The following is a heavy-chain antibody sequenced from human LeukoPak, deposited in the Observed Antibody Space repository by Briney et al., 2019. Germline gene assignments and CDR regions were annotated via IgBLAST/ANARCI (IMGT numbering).Heavy chain of an antibody. CDR3: ARGSSSAVDDFDS. CDR1: GYTFTGYY. D-gene: IGHD6-13*01. J-gene: IGHJ4*02. Sequence: SVTVSCKASGYTFTGYYMHWVRQAPGQGLEWMGWINPSGGGTNNAQKFQGRVTMTRDTSNSTANMELSSLRFDDTAVYYCARGSSSAVDDFDSWGQGTLVTVSS. V-gene: IGHV1-2*02. CDR2: INPSGGGT.